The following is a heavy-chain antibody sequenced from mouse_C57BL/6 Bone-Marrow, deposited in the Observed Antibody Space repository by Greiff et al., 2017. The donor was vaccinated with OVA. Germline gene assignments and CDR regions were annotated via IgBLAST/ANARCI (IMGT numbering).Heavy chain of an antibody. J-gene: IGHJ1*03. CDR1: GYTFTDHT. D-gene: IGHD1-1*01. CDR2: IYPRDGST. Sequence: VQLQQSDAELVKPGASVKISCKVSGYTFTDHTIHWMKQRPEQGLEWIGYIYPRDGSTKYNEKFKGKATLTADKSSSTAYMQLSSLTSEDSAVYYCAREDYGSSYEGYFDVWGTGTTVTVSS. CDR3: AREDYGSSYEGYFDV. V-gene: IGHV1-78*01.